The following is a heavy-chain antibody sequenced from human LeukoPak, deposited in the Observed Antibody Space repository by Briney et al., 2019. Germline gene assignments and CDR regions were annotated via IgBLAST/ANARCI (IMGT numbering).Heavy chain of an antibody. CDR1: AGSISGHS. CDR3: AREPRWYYYDSASYYFDY. CDR2: IYYSGST. D-gene: IGHD3-22*01. V-gene: IGHV4-59*11. J-gene: IGHJ4*02. Sequence: SETLSLTCTVSAGSISGHSWNWIRQPPGMGLEWMGDIYYSGSTRYNPSLESRVTISLDTSKNQFSLSLTSVTAADTAVYYCAREPRWYYYDSASYYFDYWGQGTLVTVSS.